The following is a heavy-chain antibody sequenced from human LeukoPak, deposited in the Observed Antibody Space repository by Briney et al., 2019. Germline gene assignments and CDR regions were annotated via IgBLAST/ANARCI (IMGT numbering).Heavy chain of an antibody. CDR3: ASSYNWNDPFDY. J-gene: IGHJ4*02. CDR1: GGSISSGGYY. V-gene: IGHV4-30-2*01. CDR2: IYHSGST. D-gene: IGHD1-1*01. Sequence: SETLSLTCTVSGGSISSGGYYWSWIRQPPGKGLEWIGYIYHSGSTYYNPSLKSRVTISVDRSKNQFSLKLSSVTAADTAVYYCASSYNWNDPFDYWGQGTLVTVSS.